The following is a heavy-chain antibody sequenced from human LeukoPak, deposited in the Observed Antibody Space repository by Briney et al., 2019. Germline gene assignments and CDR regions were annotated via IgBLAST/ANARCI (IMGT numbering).Heavy chain of an antibody. D-gene: IGHD4-23*01. Sequence: GGSLRLSCAASGFTFSSYSMNWVRQAPGKGLEWVSSISSSSSYIYYADSVKGRFTISRDNAKNSLYLQMNSLRAEDTAVYYCARVYGGNFGGADYWGQGTLVTVSS. V-gene: IGHV3-21*01. CDR1: GFTFSSYS. J-gene: IGHJ4*02. CDR2: ISSSSSYI. CDR3: ARVYGGNFGGADY.